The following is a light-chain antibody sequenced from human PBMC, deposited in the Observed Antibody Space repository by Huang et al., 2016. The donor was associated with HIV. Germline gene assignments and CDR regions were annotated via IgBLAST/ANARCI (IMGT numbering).Light chain of an antibody. CDR1: QSVSKN. CDR2: GAS. V-gene: IGKV3-15*01. CDR3: QHYNNWPYS. J-gene: IGKJ2*03. Sequence: EIVMTQSPATLSVSPGERATLSCRASQSVSKNLAWYQQRPGQVPSLLIYGASTRASGIPARFSGSGSGTEFTLTISSLQSEDFAVYYCQHYNNWPYSFGQGTKLEI.